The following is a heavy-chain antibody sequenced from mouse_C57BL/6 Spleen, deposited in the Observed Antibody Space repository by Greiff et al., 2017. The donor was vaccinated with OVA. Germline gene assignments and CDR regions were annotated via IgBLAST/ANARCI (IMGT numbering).Heavy chain of an antibody. J-gene: IGHJ2*01. CDR1: GYSITSGYY. Sequence: EVQVVVSGPGLVKPSQSLSLTCSVTGYSITSGYYWNWIRQFPGNKLEWMGYISYDGSNNYNPSLKNRISITRDTSKNQFFLKLNSVTTEDTATYYCARWLLPYYFDYWGQGTTLTVSS. D-gene: IGHD2-3*01. CDR3: ARWLLPYYFDY. CDR2: ISYDGSN. V-gene: IGHV3-6*01.